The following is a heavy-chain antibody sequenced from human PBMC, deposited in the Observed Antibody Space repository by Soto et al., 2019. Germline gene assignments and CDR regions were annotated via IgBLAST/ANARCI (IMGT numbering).Heavy chain of an antibody. CDR1: GYSFSGYW. J-gene: IGHJ4*02. CDR3: ARQIYDSDTGPNFQYYFDY. Sequence: XESLKISCKGSGYSFSGYWITWVRQKPGKGLEWMGRIDPSDSQTYYSPSFRGHVTISATKSITTVFLQWSSLRASDTAMYYCARQIYDSDTGPNFQYYFDYSGQGTPVTVSS. CDR2: IDPSDSQT. D-gene: IGHD3-22*01. V-gene: IGHV5-10-1*01.